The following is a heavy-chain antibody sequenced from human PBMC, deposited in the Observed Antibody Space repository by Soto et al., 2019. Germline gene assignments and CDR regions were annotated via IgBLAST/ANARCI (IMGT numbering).Heavy chain of an antibody. D-gene: IGHD3-16*02. CDR1: GYTFTSYY. CDR3: ARDQSGDYVWGSYRYTVYHYGMDV. V-gene: IGHV1-46*01. Sequence: ASVNVSFKASGYTFTSYYMHWVRQAPGQGLEWMGIINPSGGSTSYAQKFQGRVTMTRDTSTSTVYMELSSLRSEDTAVYYCARDQSGDYVWGSYRYTVYHYGMDVWGQGTTVTVSS. CDR2: INPSGGST. J-gene: IGHJ6*02.